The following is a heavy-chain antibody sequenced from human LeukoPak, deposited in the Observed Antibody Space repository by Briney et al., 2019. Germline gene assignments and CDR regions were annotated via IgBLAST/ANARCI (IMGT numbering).Heavy chain of an antibody. Sequence: GGSLRLSGVASGFSFNTLAMTWVCQAPGKELECVSTISDYPHYADSVRGRFTISRDNSRKTVFLQMNSLTPEDAATYYCTKDSQGSYDGFWYGTYGMDLLGQGTTVTVSS. J-gene: IGHJ6*02. CDR3: TKDSQGSYDGFWYGTYGMDL. V-gene: IGHV3-23*05. CDR2: ISDYP. CDR1: GFSFNTLA. D-gene: IGHD6-13*01.